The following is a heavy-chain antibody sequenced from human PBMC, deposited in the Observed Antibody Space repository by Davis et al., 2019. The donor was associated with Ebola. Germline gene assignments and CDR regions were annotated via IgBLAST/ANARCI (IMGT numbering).Heavy chain of an antibody. D-gene: IGHD4-17*01. Sequence: GESLKISCAASGFTFSRYWMSWVRQAPGKGLEWVAVISYDGDNNYHADSVQGRFTISRDNSKNTLYLQMNSLRAEDTAIYYCARGAYGDYIVKAFDIWGQGTKVTVSS. J-gene: IGHJ3*02. CDR3: ARGAYGDYIVKAFDI. V-gene: IGHV3-30*03. CDR1: GFTFSRYW. CDR2: ISYDGDNN.